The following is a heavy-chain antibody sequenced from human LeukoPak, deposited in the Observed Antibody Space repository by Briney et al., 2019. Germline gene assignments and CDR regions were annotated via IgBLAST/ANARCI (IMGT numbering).Heavy chain of an antibody. CDR3: ARPGLGARHFDS. CDR2: IYYTGIT. V-gene: IGHV4-39*01. J-gene: IGHJ4*02. CDR1: GGSISSSSYY. Sequence: SETQSLTCTVSGGSISSSSYYWGWIRQPPGEGLEWIATIYYTGITYYNPSLKSRVTISIDTSKNQFTLKLSSVTAADTAVYYCARPGLGARHFDSWGQGTLVTVSS. D-gene: IGHD6-6*01.